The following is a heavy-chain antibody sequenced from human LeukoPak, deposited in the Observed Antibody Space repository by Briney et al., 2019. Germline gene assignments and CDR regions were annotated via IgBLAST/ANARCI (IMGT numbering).Heavy chain of an antibody. Sequence: SETLSLTCSVSGYSISSGYYWGWIRQPPGKGLEWIGYIYYSGSTNYNPSLKSRVTISVDTSKNQFSLKLSSVTAADTAVYYCARFNQGWFDPWGQGTLVTVSS. CDR2: IYYSGST. CDR1: GYSISSGYY. J-gene: IGHJ5*02. CDR3: ARFNQGWFDP. V-gene: IGHV4-61*01.